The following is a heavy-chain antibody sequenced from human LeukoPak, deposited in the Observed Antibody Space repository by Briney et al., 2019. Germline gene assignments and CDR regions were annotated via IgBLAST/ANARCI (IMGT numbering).Heavy chain of an antibody. D-gene: IGHD2-8*01. J-gene: IGHJ4*02. V-gene: IGHV4-34*01. CDR1: GGSFSGYY. CDR2: INHSGST. Sequence: SETLSLTCAVYGGSFSGYYWSWIRQPPGKGLEWIGEINHSGSTNYNPSLKSRVTISVDTSKNQFSLKLSSVTAADTAVYHCARGYCTNGVCYSYYFDYWGQGTPVTVSS. CDR3: ARGYCTNGVCYSYYFDY.